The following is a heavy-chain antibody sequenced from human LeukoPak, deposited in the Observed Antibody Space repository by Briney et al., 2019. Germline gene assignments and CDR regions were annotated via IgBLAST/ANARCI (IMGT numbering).Heavy chain of an antibody. CDR3: ARAGGDYDFWSGYDY. J-gene: IGHJ4*02. D-gene: IGHD3-3*01. CDR2: INPSGGST. CDR1: GYTFSSYY. V-gene: IGHV1-46*01. Sequence: GASVKVSCKASGYTFSSYYMHWVRQAPGQGLEWMGIINPSGGSTSYAQKFQGRVTMTRDMSTSTVYMELSSLRSEDTAVYYCARAGGDYDFWSGYDYWGQGTLVTVSS.